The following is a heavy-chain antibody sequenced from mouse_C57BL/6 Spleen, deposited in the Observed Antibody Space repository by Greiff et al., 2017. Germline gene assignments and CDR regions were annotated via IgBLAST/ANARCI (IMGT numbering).Heavy chain of an antibody. D-gene: IGHD1-1*01. CDR1: GYSIPSGYY. CDR2: ISYDGSN. Sequence: DVKLQESGPGLVKPSQSLSLTCSVTGYSIPSGYYWNWIRQFPGNKLEWMGYISYDGSNNYNPSLKNRISIPRDTSKNQFFLKLNSVTTEDTATYYCARGGTTVDIDYWGQGTTLTVSS. V-gene: IGHV3-6*01. CDR3: ARGGTTVDIDY. J-gene: IGHJ2*01.